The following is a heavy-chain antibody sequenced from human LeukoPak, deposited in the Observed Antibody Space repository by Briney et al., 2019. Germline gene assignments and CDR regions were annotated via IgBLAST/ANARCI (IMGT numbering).Heavy chain of an antibody. CDR1: GGSITSYY. CDR3: ARDSYDYVWGSYRYFDY. D-gene: IGHD3-16*02. J-gene: IGHJ4*02. Sequence: SETLSLTCTVSGGSITSYYWSWLRQPAGKGLEWIGRIYSSGTTNYNPSLKSRVTMSIDTTQFSLKLSSVTAADTAVYYCARDSYDYVWGSYRYFDYWGQGTLVTVSS. V-gene: IGHV4-4*07. CDR2: IYSSGTT.